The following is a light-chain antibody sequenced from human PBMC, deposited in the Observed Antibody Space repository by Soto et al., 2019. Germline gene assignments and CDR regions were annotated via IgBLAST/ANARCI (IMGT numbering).Light chain of an antibody. V-gene: IGKV3D-20*02. J-gene: IGKJ1*01. CDR3: QQRSDWPPT. Sequence: EIVLSQSPATLSLYPGERATLSCRASQSVAYTYLAWFQQKPGQAPRLLIYGASNRATGIPDRFSGSGSGTDFTLTISSLEPEDFAVYYCQQRSDWPPTFGQGTKVDVK. CDR2: GAS. CDR1: QSVAYTY.